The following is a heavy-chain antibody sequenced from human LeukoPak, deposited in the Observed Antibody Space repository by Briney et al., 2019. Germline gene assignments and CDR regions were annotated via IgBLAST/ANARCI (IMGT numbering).Heavy chain of an antibody. CDR1: GYTFTDYY. CDR2: INPNSGGT. CDR3: AEISTSSSWYRNY. D-gene: IGHD6-13*01. Sequence: GASVKVSCKASGYTFTDYYIHWVRQAPGQGLEWMGWINPNSGGTNYAQKFQGRVTMTRDTSISTAYMELSRLRSDDTAVYYCAEISTSSSWYRNYWGQGTLVTVSS. V-gene: IGHV1-2*02. J-gene: IGHJ4*02.